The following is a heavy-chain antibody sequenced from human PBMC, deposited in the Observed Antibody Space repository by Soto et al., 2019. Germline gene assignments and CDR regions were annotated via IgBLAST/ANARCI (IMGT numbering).Heavy chain of an antibody. V-gene: IGHV3-21*01. J-gene: IGHJ6*01. D-gene: IGHD5-12*01. CDR1: GFTFSTYN. Sequence: EVQLVESGGGLVKPEGSLRLSCAASGFTFSTYNMNWVRQAPGKGLEWVSSISSSSRYIYYADSVKGRFTISRDNSKNSLYLQMNSVRAEDTAVYCCASTRRDGYNNYYYYYGMDVCVQGTTVTV. CDR3: ASTRRDGYNNYYYYYGMDV. CDR2: ISSSSRYI.